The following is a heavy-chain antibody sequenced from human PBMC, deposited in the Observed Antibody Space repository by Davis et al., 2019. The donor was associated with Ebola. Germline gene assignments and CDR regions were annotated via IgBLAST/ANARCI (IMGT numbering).Heavy chain of an antibody. V-gene: IGHV1-18*01. CDR1: GYTFTSYG. D-gene: IGHD3-16*02. CDR2: ISAYNGNT. Sequence: ASVKVSCKASGYTFTSYGISWVRQAPGQGLEWMGWISAYNGNTNYAQKLQGRVTMTTDTSTSTAYMELRSLRSDDTAVYYCARDYSEQVVGHDYVWGSYRYAPGPEPPSFDYWGQGTLVTVSS. J-gene: IGHJ4*02. CDR3: ARDYSEQVVGHDYVWGSYRYAPGPEPPSFDY.